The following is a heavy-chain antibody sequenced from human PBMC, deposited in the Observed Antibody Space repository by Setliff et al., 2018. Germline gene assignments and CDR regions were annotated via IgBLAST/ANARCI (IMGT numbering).Heavy chain of an antibody. CDR1: GGSISPYF. Sequence: TLSLTCTVSGGSISPYFWSWIRQPPGKGLEWIGYIYHNGNTNFNPSLKSRVTMSVDASKNQFALNLRSVTAADTAVYYCVRDRTAYSYGLDVWGQGTTVTSP. V-gene: IGHV4-59*01. J-gene: IGHJ6*02. D-gene: IGHD5-18*01. CDR3: VRDRTAYSYGLDV. CDR2: IYHNGNT.